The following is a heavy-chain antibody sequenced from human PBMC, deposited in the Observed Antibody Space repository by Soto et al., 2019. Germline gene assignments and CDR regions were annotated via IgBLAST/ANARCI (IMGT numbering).Heavy chain of an antibody. D-gene: IGHD3-10*01. J-gene: IGHJ6*02. CDR1: GFTFSSYA. CDR3: AKARVRGVIFYYGMDV. Sequence: GGLRLSCAASGFTFSSYAMSWVRQAPGKGLEWVSAISGSGGSTYYADSVKGRFTISRDNSKNTLYLQMNSLRAEDTAVYYCAKARVRGVIFYYGMDVWGQGTTVTVSS. V-gene: IGHV3-23*01. CDR2: ISGSGGST.